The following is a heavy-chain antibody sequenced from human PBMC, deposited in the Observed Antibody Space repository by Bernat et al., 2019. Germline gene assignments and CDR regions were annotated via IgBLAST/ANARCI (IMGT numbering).Heavy chain of an antibody. J-gene: IGHJ4*02. D-gene: IGHD6-13*01. CDR2: IYSGGST. Sequence: EVQLVESGGGLVQPGGSLRLSCAASGFTVSSNYMSWVRQAPGKGLEWVSVIYSGGSTYYADSVKGRFTISRDNSKNTLYLQMNSLRAEDTAVYYCAKDWGIAAAVPDYWGQGTLVTVSS. CDR3: AKDWGIAAAVPDY. CDR1: GFTVSSNY. V-gene: IGHV3-53*01.